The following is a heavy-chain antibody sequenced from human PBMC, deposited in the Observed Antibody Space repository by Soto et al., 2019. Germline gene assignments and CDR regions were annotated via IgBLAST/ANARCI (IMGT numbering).Heavy chain of an antibody. Sequence: PSETLSLTCAVSGGSISSSNWWSWVRQPPGKGLEWIGEIYHSGSTNYNPSLKSRVTISVDKSKNQFSLKLSSVTAADTAVYYCARKDQKLVPGFDYWGQGTLVTVSS. J-gene: IGHJ4*02. CDR2: IYHSGST. D-gene: IGHD6-13*01. CDR3: ARKDQKLVPGFDY. V-gene: IGHV4-4*02. CDR1: GGSISSSNW.